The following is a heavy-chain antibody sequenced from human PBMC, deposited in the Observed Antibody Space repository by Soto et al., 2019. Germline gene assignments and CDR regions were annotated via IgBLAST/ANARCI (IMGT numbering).Heavy chain of an antibody. J-gene: IGHJ1*01. CDR2: IDPNSGGT. CDR3: ATTCDSGSYYSPACNEYFQK. Sequence: GASVKVSCTASVYTFTGYYMHWVRQAPGQGLEWMGWIDPNSGGTNYAQKFQGWVTMTRDTSISTGYMELSSLRSEDTAVYYCATTCDSGSYYSPACNEYFQKWGQGTLVTVSS. V-gene: IGHV1-2*04. CDR1: VYTFTGYY. D-gene: IGHD5-12*01.